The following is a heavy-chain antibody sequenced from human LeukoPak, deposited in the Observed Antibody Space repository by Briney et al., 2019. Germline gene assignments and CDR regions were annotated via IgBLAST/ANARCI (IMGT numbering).Heavy chain of an antibody. D-gene: IGHD5-24*01. CDR3: AKEGDGYYLFDY. V-gene: IGHV3-30*02. CDR2: IRYDGNSK. Sequence: PGGSLRLSCAASGFIFSTSGVLWVRQSPGKGLEWVAFIRYDGNSKHYADSVKGRFTVSRDNSKNTLYLQMNSLKSEDTAVYYCAKEGDGYYLFDYWGQGTLVTVSS. J-gene: IGHJ4*02. CDR1: GFIFSTSG.